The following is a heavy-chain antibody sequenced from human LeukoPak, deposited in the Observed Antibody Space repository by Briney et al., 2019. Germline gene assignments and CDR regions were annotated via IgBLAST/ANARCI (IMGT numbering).Heavy chain of an antibody. D-gene: IGHD3-22*01. Sequence: ASVKVSCKASGYTFTGYYMHWVRQAPGQGLEWMGWINPNSGGTNYAQKFQGRVTMTRDTSISTAYMELSRLRSDGTAVYYCARVRYYDSSGYYRPDDAFDIWGQGTMVTVSS. J-gene: IGHJ3*02. CDR2: INPNSGGT. CDR1: GYTFTGYY. V-gene: IGHV1-2*02. CDR3: ARVRYYDSSGYYRPDDAFDI.